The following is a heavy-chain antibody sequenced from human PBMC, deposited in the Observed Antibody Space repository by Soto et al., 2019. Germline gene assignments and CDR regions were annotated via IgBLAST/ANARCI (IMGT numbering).Heavy chain of an antibody. CDR3: ARDVETRWPKLAHYFDY. V-gene: IGHV3-11*01. J-gene: IGHJ4*02. CDR2: ISRSGSLT. D-gene: IGHD1-1*01. CDR1: GCTFSDYS. Sequence: QVQLVESGGGLVKPGGSLRLSCAASGCTFSDYSMTWIRQVTGKWLQWLSYISRSGSLTYSAESVKDRFTISRDNARNALYLQMNSLRAEDTAVYYCARDVETRWPKLAHYFDYWGQGTLVTVSA.